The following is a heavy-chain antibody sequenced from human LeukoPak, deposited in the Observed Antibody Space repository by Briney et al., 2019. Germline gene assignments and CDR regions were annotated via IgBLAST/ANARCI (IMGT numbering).Heavy chain of an antibody. CDR3: ARRWGGSYQLDY. D-gene: IGHD1-26*01. Sequence: ASVKVSCTASGYTFTSYGISWVRQAPGQGLEWMGWISAYNGNTNYAQKLQGRVTLTRDTSISTTYMELTSLRSDDTAVYYCARRWGGSYQLDYWGQGTLVTVSS. CDR1: GYTFTSYG. CDR2: ISAYNGNT. J-gene: IGHJ4*02. V-gene: IGHV1-18*04.